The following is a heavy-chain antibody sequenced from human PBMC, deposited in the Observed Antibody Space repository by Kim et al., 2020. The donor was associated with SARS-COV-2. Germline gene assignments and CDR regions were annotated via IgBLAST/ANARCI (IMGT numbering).Heavy chain of an antibody. D-gene: IGHD3-10*01. CDR3: ARRASVGYGLGGHDY. J-gene: IGHJ4*02. V-gene: IGHV1-2*06. CDR2: INPNSGGT. Sequence: ASVKVSCKASGYTFTGYYMHWVRQAPGQGLEWMGRINPNSGGTNYAQKFQGRVTMTRDTSISTAYMELSRLRSDDTAVYYCARRASVGYGLGGHDYWGQGTLVTVSS. CDR1: GYTFTGYY.